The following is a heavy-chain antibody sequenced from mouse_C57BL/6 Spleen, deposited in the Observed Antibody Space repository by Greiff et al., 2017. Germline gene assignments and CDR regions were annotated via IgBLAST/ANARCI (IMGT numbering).Heavy chain of an antibody. V-gene: IGHV3-6*01. J-gene: IGHJ3*01. Sequence: EVKLMESGPGRVKPSQSLSLPCSLPLYSITSGYYWNWIRQFPGNKLEWMGYISYDGSNNYNPSLKNRISITRDTAKNQFFLKLNAVTTEDTATYYCARVIYDGAYWGQGTLVTVSA. D-gene: IGHD2-3*01. CDR3: ARVIYDGAY. CDR2: ISYDGSN. CDR1: LYSITSGYY.